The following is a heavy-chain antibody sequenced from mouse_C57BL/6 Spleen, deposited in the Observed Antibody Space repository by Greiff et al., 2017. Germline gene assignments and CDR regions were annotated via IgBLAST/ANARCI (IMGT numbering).Heavy chain of an antibody. CDR1: GYAFSSYW. J-gene: IGHJ3*01. Sequence: QVQLKESGAELVKPGASVKISCKASGYAFSSYWMNWVKQRPGKGLEWIGQIYPGDGDTNYNGKFKGKATLTADKSSSTAYMQLSSLTSEDSAVYFCARNGGNYTAWFAYWGQGTLVTVSA. CDR3: ARNGGNYTAWFAY. V-gene: IGHV1-80*01. D-gene: IGHD1-1*02. CDR2: IYPGDGDT.